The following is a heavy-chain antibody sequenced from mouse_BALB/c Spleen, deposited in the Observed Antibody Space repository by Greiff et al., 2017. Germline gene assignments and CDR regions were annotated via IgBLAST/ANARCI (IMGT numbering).Heavy chain of an antibody. V-gene: IGHV1-7*01. CDR1: GYTFTSYW. Sequence: QVQLQQSGAELAKPGASVKMSCKASGYTFTSYWMHWVKQRPGQGLEWIGYINPSTGYTEYNQKFKDKATLTADKSSSTAYMQLSSLTSEDSAVYYCARSGSSGDGAMDYWGQGTSVTVSS. CDR2: INPSTGYT. J-gene: IGHJ4*01. D-gene: IGHD3-1*01. CDR3: ARSGSSGDGAMDY.